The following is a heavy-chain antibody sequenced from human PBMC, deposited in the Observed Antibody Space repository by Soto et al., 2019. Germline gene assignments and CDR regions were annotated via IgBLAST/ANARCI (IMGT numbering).Heavy chain of an antibody. D-gene: IGHD3-10*01. J-gene: IGHJ6*02. CDR3: ASLTAMVRGVTSPYYYYGMDV. CDR1: EWYWRGPC. CDR2: ILHSGRT. Sequence: TLEPRSQRWTVDEWYWRGPCGSCIRQQQGGGLDWIGEILHSGRTNYNPSFKIRVTISVDTSKNQFSLKLICVTAADTAVYYCASLTAMVRGVTSPYYYYGMDVWGQGTTVTVSS. V-gene: IGHV4-34*12.